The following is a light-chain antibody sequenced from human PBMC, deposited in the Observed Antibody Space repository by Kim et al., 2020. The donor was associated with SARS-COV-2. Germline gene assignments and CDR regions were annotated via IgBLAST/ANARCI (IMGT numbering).Light chain of an antibody. CDR3: QQYDSWPPYT. CDR2: GTS. J-gene: IGKJ2*01. V-gene: IGKV3-15*01. CDR1: QSVSSR. Sequence: VSPGERGTLSCRASQSVSSRLVWYQQKPGQAPRLLMYGTSTRAAGIPARFSGSGSATEFTLTINSLQSEDFAMYYCQQYDSWPPYTFGQGTKLEI.